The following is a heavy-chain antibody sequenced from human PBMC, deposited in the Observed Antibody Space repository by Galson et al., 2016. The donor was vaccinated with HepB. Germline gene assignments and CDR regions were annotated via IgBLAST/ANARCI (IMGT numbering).Heavy chain of an antibody. Sequence: SLRLSCAASGYTFSSYAMSWVRQAPGKGLEWVSAISTSGSSTDYADSVKGRFTISRDNSKNTLYLQMNSLRAEDTAVYYCAKGTTDLGDYWGPGTLVTVSS. CDR3: AKGTTDLGDY. D-gene: IGHD4-11*01. CDR1: GYTFSSYA. V-gene: IGHV3-23*01. CDR2: ISTSGSST. J-gene: IGHJ4*02.